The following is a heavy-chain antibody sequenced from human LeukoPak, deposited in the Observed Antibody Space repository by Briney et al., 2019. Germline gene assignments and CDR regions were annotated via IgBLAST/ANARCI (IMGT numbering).Heavy chain of an antibody. CDR2: ISDSGSNT. J-gene: IGHJ3*02. Sequence: PGGSLRLSCAVSGITLSNYGMSWVRQAPGKGLEWVAGISDSGSNTKYADSVKGRFTISRDNPKNTLYLRMNSLRAEDTAVYYCARDQIVGAILSDAFDIWGQGTMVTVSS. CDR1: GITLSNYG. V-gene: IGHV3-23*01. CDR3: ARDQIVGAILSDAFDI. D-gene: IGHD1-26*01.